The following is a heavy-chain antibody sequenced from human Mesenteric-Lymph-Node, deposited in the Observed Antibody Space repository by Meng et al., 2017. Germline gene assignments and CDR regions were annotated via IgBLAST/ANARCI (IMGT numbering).Heavy chain of an antibody. CDR2: ISSSGSTI. CDR3: ARGGDGVVVAASLLHFDY. Sequence: GESLKISCAAPGFTFSSYEMNWVRQAPGKGLEWVSYISSSGSTIYYADSVKGRFTISRDNAKNSLYLQMNSLRAEDTAVYYCARGGDGVVVAASLLHFDYWGQGTLVTVSS. D-gene: IGHD2-15*01. V-gene: IGHV3-48*03. CDR1: GFTFSSYE. J-gene: IGHJ4*02.